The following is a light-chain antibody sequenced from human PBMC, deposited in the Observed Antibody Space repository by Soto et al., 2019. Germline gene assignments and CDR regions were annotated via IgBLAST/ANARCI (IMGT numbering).Light chain of an antibody. J-gene: IGLJ1*01. Sequence: QSALTQPRSVSGSPGQSVTISRTGISSNIGDYNFVSWYQQHPGKAPKLMIYDVSKRPSGVPDRFSGSKSGDTASLTISGLQAEDEADYYCCSYAGIYTYVFGTGTKVTVL. V-gene: IGLV2-11*01. CDR2: DVS. CDR3: CSYAGIYTYV. CDR1: SSNIGDYNF.